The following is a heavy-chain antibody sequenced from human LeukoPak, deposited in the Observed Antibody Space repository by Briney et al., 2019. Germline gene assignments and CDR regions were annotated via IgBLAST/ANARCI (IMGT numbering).Heavy chain of an antibody. CDR1: GGSISSYY. CDR2: ISYSGST. Sequence: SETLSLTCTVSGGSISSYYWSWIREPPGKGLEWIGYISYSGSTNYNPSLKSRVTISVDTSKHQFSLKLSAVTAADTAVYYCARGPHKFDYWGQGSLVTVSS. J-gene: IGHJ4*02. V-gene: IGHV4-59*01. CDR3: ARGPHKFDY.